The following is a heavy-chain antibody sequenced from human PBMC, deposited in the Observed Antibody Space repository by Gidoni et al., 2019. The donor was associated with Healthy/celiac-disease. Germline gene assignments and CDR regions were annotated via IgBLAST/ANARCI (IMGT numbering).Heavy chain of an antibody. CDR2: IIPSFGTA. J-gene: IGHJ6*02. CDR3: ARPIRITIFGGVKYGMDV. CDR1: GCTVSSYA. Sequence: QVQLVQSGAEVQKPGSSVKVSCKASGCTVSSYAISWVRQAPGQGLEWMGGIIPSFGTANYAQKFQGRVTITADESTSTAYMELSSLRSEDTAVYYCARPIRITIFGGVKYGMDVWGQGTTVTVSS. D-gene: IGHD3-3*01. V-gene: IGHV1-69*01.